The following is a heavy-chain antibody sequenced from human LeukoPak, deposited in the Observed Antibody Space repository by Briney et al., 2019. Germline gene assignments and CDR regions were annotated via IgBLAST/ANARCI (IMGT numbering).Heavy chain of an antibody. CDR1: GGSISSSSYY. Sequence: SETLSLTCIVPGGSISSSSYYWAWIRQSPGKGREGIGTFSSGGSAYYNPSLTSRVSISKDTSDNQCSLRLYSVTAADTAVYYCARKQTGTMSDVWGQGTQVTVSS. J-gene: IGHJ4*02. CDR2: FSSGGSA. CDR3: ARKQTGTMSDV. V-gene: IGHV4-39*07. D-gene: IGHD1-7*01.